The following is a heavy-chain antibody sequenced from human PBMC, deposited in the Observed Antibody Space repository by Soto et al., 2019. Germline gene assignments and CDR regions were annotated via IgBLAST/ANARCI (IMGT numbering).Heavy chain of an antibody. Sequence: SETLSLTCSVSGASISSHYWSWIRQPPGKGLQWIGYIYYSGSTNYNPSLKSRVTISVDTSKNQFSLKLSSVTAADTAVYYCARDRYGDYVFDYWGQG. CDR3: ARDRYGDYVFDY. D-gene: IGHD4-17*01. J-gene: IGHJ4*02. CDR2: IYYSGST. V-gene: IGHV4-59*11. CDR1: GASISSHY.